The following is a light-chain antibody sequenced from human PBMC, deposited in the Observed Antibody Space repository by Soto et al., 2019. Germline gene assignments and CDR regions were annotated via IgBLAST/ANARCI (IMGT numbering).Light chain of an antibody. CDR2: WAS. Sequence: DIVMTQSPDSLAVSLGERATINCKSSQSVLYNLYRSNNKNYLAWYQQKPGQPPKLLIYWASTRKSGVPDRFSGSGSGTDFTLTISSLQAEDVAVYYCQQYSFTPWTFGQGTKVEIK. CDR1: QSVLYNLYRSNNKNY. V-gene: IGKV4-1*01. J-gene: IGKJ1*01. CDR3: QQYSFTPWT.